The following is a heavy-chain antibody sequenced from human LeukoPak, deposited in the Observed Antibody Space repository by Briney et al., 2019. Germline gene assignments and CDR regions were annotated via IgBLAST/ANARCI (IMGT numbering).Heavy chain of an antibody. D-gene: IGHD3-22*01. J-gene: IGHJ4*02. CDR3: ARDDDNYYDSSGYHKYGY. V-gene: IGHV1-18*01. CDR2: ISAYNGNT. CDR1: GYTFTSYG. Sequence: PLASVKVSCKASGYTFTSYGISWVRQAPGQGLEWMGWISAYNGNTNYAQKLQGRVTMTTDTSTSTAYMELRSLRSDDTAVYYCARDDDNYYDSSGYHKYGYWGQGTLVTVSS.